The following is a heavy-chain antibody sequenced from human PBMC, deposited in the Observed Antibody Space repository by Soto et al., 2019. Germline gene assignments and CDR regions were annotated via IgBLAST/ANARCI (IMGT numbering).Heavy chain of an antibody. CDR3: ALGMQLRFLEWLSRHENYYYGMDV. CDR1: GGTFSSYA. CDR2: IIPIFGTA. Sequence: QVQLVQSGAEVKKPGSSVKVSCKASGGTFSSYAISWVRQAPGQGLEWMGGIIPIFGTANYAQKFQGRVTITADESTSTAYMEMSSLRSEDTAVYYCALGMQLRFLEWLSRHENYYYGMDVWGQGTTVTVSS. D-gene: IGHD3-3*01. V-gene: IGHV1-69*12. J-gene: IGHJ6*02.